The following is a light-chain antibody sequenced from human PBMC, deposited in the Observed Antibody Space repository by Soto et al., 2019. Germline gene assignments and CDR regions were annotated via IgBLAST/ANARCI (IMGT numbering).Light chain of an antibody. J-gene: IGLJ2*01. CDR2: ANS. V-gene: IGLV1-40*01. CDR3: QSYDNGLSASI. CDR1: NSNIGANFD. Sequence: QSALTQPRSVSGSPGQSVTISCTGSNSNIGANFDVHWYQRLPGTGPKLLIYANSHRPSGVPARFSGSKSGTSASLAITGLQAEDEAEYYCQSYDNGLSASIFGGGTKLTVL.